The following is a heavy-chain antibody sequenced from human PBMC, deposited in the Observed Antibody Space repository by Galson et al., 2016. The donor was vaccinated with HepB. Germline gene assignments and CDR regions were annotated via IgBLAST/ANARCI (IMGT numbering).Heavy chain of an antibody. CDR1: GYIFTNYW. V-gene: IGHV5-10-1*01. Sequence: QSGAEVKKPGESLRISCKASGYIFTNYWITWVRQMPGKGLEWMGRIDPRDSSTKSSPSFQGHVTISTDKSINTAYLQWGSLKASDTAMYYCARHALGRHGWHYFDYWSQGTLVTASS. J-gene: IGHJ4*02. CDR2: IDPRDSST. D-gene: IGHD6-19*01. CDR3: ARHALGRHGWHYFDY.